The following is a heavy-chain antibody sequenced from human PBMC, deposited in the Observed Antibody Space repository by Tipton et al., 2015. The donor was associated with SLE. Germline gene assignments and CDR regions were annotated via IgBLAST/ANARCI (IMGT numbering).Heavy chain of an antibody. J-gene: IGHJ6*03. CDR3: ARGPIEGYYYYYMDV. CDR1: GYSISSGYY. V-gene: IGHV4-38-2*02. Sequence: TLSLTCSVSGYSISSGYYWGWVRQAPGKGLEWIGSIYHSGSTYYNPSLKSRVAISVDTSKNQFSLKLNSVTAADTAVYYCARGPIEGYYYYYMDVWGKGTTVTVSS. D-gene: IGHD1-26*01. CDR2: IYHSGST.